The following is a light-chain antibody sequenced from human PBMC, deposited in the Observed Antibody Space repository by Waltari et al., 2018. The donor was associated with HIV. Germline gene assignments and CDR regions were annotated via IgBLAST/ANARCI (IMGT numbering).Light chain of an antibody. V-gene: IGKV1-39*01. Sequence: DIQMTQSPSSLSASVGDRGTISCRASQSNSTYFSWYQQKPGNAPQLLIYAASSLQSGVPSRVTGSGSGTDFTLTISSLQPGDFATYYCQQRYSPPWTFGQGTKVEVK. CDR3: QQRYSPPWT. CDR1: QSNSTY. J-gene: IGKJ1*01. CDR2: AAS.